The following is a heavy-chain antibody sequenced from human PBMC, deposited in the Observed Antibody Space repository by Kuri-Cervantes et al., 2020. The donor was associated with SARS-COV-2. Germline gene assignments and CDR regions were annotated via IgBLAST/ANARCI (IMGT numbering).Heavy chain of an antibody. CDR2: IKQDGSEK. CDR1: GFTFSSYW. D-gene: IGHD6-19*01. V-gene: IGHV3-7*01. CDR3: AKDSGVGIAVYYFDY. Sequence: GSLRLSCAASGFTFSSYWMSWVRQAPGKGLEWVANIKQDGSEKYYVDSVKGRFTISRDNAKNSLYLQMNSLRAEDTAVYYCAKDSGVGIAVYYFDYWGQGTLVTVSS. J-gene: IGHJ4*02.